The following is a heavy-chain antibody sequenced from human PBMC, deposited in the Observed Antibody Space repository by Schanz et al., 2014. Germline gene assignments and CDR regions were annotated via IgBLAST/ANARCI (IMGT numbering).Heavy chain of an antibody. Sequence: QVQVVQSGAEVKKPGASVKVSCKASGYTFTDYGVIWVRQAPGQGLEWMGWISAYNGNTNYAQKLQGRVTMTTDTSTSTAYMELRSLRSDDTAVYYCARLSVAGSVIDSYYYYMDVWGEGTTVTVSS. V-gene: IGHV1-18*01. D-gene: IGHD6-19*01. CDR1: GYTFTDYG. J-gene: IGHJ6*03. CDR2: ISAYNGNT. CDR3: ARLSVAGSVIDSYYYYMDV.